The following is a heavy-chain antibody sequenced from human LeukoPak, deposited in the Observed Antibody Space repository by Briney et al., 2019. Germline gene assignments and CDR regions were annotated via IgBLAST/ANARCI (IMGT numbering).Heavy chain of an antibody. D-gene: IGHD2-15*01. CDR2: ISYDGSNK. CDR3: AKDRGYCSGGSCYYFDY. V-gene: IGHV3-30*18. CDR1: GFTFSSYG. Sequence: PGGSLRLSCAASGFTFSSYGMHWVRQAPGKGLEWVAVISYDGSNKYYADSVKGRFTISRDSSKNTLYLQMNSLRAEDTAVYYCAKDRGYCSGGSCYYFDYWGQGTLVTVSS. J-gene: IGHJ4*02.